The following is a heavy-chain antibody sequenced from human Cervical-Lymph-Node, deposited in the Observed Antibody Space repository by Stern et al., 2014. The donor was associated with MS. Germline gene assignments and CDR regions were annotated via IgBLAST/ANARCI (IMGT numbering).Heavy chain of an antibody. CDR1: GFTFSSYW. CDR3: AGSWGWYFHL. D-gene: IGHD3-10*01. V-gene: IGHV3-7*01. Sequence: EVKLVESGGGLVKPGGSLRISCGAFGFTFSSYWMRWVRQGAGKGVEWVDNIKQDGIEKYYVDSVKCRFTISRDNAKNSLYLQMNILRAEDTAVYYCAGSWGWYFHLWGRGTQVTVSS. CDR2: IKQDGIEK. J-gene: IGHJ2*01.